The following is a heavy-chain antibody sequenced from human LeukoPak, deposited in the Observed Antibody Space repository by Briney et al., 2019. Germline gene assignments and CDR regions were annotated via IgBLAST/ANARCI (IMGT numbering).Heavy chain of an antibody. V-gene: IGHV1-18*01. Sequence: ASVKVFCKASGYTFTSYGITWVRQAPGQGLEWMGWIATYNGNTNSAQKLQGRVTMTRDTSTSTAYLELRSLRSGDTAVYYCARDKSAWYYGSANYLPLDYWGQGTLVTVSS. CDR2: IATYNGNT. D-gene: IGHD3-10*01. CDR1: GYTFTSYG. CDR3: ARDKSAWYYGSANYLPLDY. J-gene: IGHJ4*02.